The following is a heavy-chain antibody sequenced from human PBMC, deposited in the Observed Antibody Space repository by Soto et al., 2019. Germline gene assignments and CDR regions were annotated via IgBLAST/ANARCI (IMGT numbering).Heavy chain of an antibody. Sequence: EVQLLESGGGMVQPGRSLRLSCAASGFAFSNYAMSWVRQAPGKGLEWVSAISASGGGTYYADSVRGRFTISRDNYKSTVFLQMNSLRAEDTAVYYCAKDVGRAVAAPNYFDYWGQGSLVTVSS. J-gene: IGHJ4*02. CDR2: ISASGGGT. CDR3: AKDVGRAVAAPNYFDY. CDR1: GFAFSNYA. D-gene: IGHD6-19*01. V-gene: IGHV3-23*01.